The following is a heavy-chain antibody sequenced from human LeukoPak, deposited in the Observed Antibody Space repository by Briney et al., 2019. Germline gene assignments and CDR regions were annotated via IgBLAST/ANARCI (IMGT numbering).Heavy chain of an antibody. V-gene: IGHV3-66*02. D-gene: IGHD2-21*02. CDR2: IYSGGST. CDR1: GFTFSSYA. Sequence: PGGSLRLYCAASGFTFSSYAMSWVRQAPGKGLEWVSVIYSGGSTYYADSVKGRFTISRDNSKNTLYLQMNSLRAEDTAVYYCATVTAALYYYGMDVWGQGTTVTVSS. CDR3: ATVTAALYYYGMDV. J-gene: IGHJ6*02.